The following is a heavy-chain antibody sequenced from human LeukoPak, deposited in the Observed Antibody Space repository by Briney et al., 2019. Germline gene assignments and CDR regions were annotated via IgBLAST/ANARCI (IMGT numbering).Heavy chain of an antibody. D-gene: IGHD6-13*01. J-gene: IGHJ5*02. V-gene: IGHV1-69*13. CDR3: ARGWGYSSRTNWFDP. CDR2: IIPIFGTA. CDR1: GGTFSSYA. Sequence: SVKVSCKASGGTFSSYAISWVRQAPGQGLEWMGGIIPIFGTANYAQKFQGRVTITADESTSTAYMELSSLRSEDTAVYYCARGWGYSSRTNWFDPWGQGTLVTVSS.